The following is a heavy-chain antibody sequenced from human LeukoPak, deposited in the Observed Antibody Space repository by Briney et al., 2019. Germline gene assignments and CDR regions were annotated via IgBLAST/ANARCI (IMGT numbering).Heavy chain of an antibody. V-gene: IGHV1-18*01. Sequence: ASVKVSCTGSGYTFTSYGISWVRQAPGQGLEWMGWISAYNGNTNYAQKLQGRVTMTTDTSTSTAYMELRSLRSDDTAVYYCARVRYDYVWGSYGDYWGQGTLVTVSS. D-gene: IGHD3-16*01. CDR1: GYTFTSYG. CDR2: ISAYNGNT. J-gene: IGHJ4*02. CDR3: ARVRYDYVWGSYGDY.